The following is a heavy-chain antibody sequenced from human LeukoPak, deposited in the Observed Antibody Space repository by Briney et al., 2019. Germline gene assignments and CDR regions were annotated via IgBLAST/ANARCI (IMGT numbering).Heavy chain of an antibody. J-gene: IGHJ4*02. CDR3: ATRRDGYTDFDY. Sequence: SDTLSLTCTVSGGSISSSNYCWGWIRQPPGKGLEWIGNIYDSGNTYYIPSLKSRLTMSVDTSKNQFSLKLSSVTAADTAVYYCATRRDGYTDFDYWGQGTMVTVSS. D-gene: IGHD5-24*01. V-gene: IGHV4-39*01. CDR1: GGSISSSNYC. CDR2: IYDSGNT.